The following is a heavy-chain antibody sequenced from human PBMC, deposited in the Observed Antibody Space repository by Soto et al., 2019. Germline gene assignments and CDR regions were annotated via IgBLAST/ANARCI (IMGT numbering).Heavy chain of an antibody. V-gene: IGHV3-15*01. CDR3: TTGPTYCTNNACYRNYQYGMDV. CDR2: IKSKTERGTT. J-gene: IGHJ6*02. CDR1: GFTFSRAW. D-gene: IGHD3-16*02. Sequence: EVQLVESGGGLVKPGESLRLSCSVSGFTFSRAWMGWVRQAPGKGLEWVGRIKSKTERGTTDYAAPVKDRFTISRDDSKNTVYLQMNTLKTEDTGVYYCTTGPTYCTNNACYRNYQYGMDVWGQGTTVTVSS.